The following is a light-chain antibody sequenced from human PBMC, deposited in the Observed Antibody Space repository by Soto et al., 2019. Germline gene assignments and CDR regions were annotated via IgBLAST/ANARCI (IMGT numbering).Light chain of an antibody. J-gene: IGKJ1*01. Sequence: DIQLTQSPSFLSASVGYRVTMTCRASQGISTYLAWYQQKPGKAPKLLIYAASTLQSGVPSRFSGSGSGTEFALAISSLQPEDFATYYCQQLITYPQTFGQGTKVDIK. CDR1: QGISTY. V-gene: IGKV1-9*01. CDR3: QQLITYPQT. CDR2: AAS.